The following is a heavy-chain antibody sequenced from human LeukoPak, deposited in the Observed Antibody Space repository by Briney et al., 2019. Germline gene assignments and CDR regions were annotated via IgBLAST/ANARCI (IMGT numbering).Heavy chain of an antibody. D-gene: IGHD5-12*01. V-gene: IGHV3-30*04. CDR3: AREGMGYTGYEAAFDY. Sequence: PGRSLRLSCAASGFTFSRYAMHWVRQAPGKGLEWVAVISYDGSNKYYADSVKGRFTISRDNSKNTLYLQMNSLRAEDTAVYYCAREGMGYTGYEAAFDYWGQGTLVTVSS. CDR2: ISYDGSNK. J-gene: IGHJ4*02. CDR1: GFTFSRYA.